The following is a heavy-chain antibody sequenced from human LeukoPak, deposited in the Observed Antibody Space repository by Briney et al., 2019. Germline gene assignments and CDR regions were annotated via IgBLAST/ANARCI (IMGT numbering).Heavy chain of an antibody. Sequence: ASVKVSCKASGGTFSSYAISWMRQAPGQGLEWMGGIIPIFGKGNYAPKFQGRATITADKSTSTAYMELSSLTSEDTAVYYCARESGPYSSSWFATPYYFDQWGQGTLVTVSS. V-gene: IGHV1-69*06. D-gene: IGHD6-13*01. CDR1: GGTFSSYA. CDR3: ARESGPYSSSWFATPYYFDQ. J-gene: IGHJ4*02. CDR2: IIPIFGKG.